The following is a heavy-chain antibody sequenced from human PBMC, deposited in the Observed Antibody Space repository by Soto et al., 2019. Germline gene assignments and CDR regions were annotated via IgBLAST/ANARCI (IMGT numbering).Heavy chain of an antibody. CDR2: FDPEDGET. J-gene: IGHJ4*02. CDR3: ARGQRWLQFGAPGSH. V-gene: IGHV1-24*01. CDR1: GYTLAELS. D-gene: IGHD5-12*01. Sequence: AAVKVSCKVSGYTLAELSMHWVRQAPGKGLEWMGGFDPEDGETIYAQKFQGRVTMTEDTSTDTAYMELSSLRSEDTAVYYCARGQRWLQFGAPGSHWGQGTLVTVSS.